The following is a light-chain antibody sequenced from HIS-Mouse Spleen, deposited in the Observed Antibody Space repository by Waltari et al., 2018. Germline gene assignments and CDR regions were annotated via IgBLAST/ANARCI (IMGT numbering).Light chain of an antibody. V-gene: IGLV2-14*02. CDR1: RSDGGRYNL. CDR2: EGS. J-gene: IGLJ2*01. Sequence: QSALTQPASVSGSPGQSITISCTGTRSDGGRYNLVSWYQQHPGKAPKLMIYEGSKRPSGIPERFSGSNSGNTATLTISGTQAMDEADYYCQAWDSSYSVFGGGTKLTVL. CDR3: QAWDSSYSV.